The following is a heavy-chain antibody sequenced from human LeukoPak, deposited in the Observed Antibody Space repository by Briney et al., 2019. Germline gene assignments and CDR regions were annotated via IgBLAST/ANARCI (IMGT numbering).Heavy chain of an antibody. CDR3: ARAGSVNAFDI. V-gene: IGHV3-21*01. CDR2: ISSSSSYI. J-gene: IGHJ3*02. D-gene: IGHD5/OR15-5a*01. Sequence: NPGGSLRLSCAASGFTFSSYEMNWVRQAPGKGLEWVSSISSSSSYIYYADSVKGRFTISRDNAKNSLYLQMNSLRAEDTAVYYCARAGSVNAFDIWGQGTMVTVSS. CDR1: GFTFSSYE.